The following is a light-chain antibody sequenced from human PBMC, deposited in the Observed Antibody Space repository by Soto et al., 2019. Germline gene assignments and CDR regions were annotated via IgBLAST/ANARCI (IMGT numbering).Light chain of an antibody. J-gene: IGKJ4*01. CDR2: GAS. CDR3: QQYYDYPPLI. V-gene: IGKV3-15*01. Sequence: EIVMAQSPAHLAVSSGERANLSCRASRNINRELAWYQQKPGQAPRLLISGASTRATGIPARFSGSGSGTEFTLTISSLQSEDFAVYYCQQYYDYPPLIFGGGTKVEIK. CDR1: RNINRE.